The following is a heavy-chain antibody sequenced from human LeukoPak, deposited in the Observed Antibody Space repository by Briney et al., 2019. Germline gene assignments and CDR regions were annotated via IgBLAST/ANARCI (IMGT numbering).Heavy chain of an antibody. D-gene: IGHD1-26*01. CDR1: GFTFDDYA. Sequence: GGSLRLSCAASGFTFDDYAMHWVRQAPGKGLEWVSLISGDGGSTYYADSVKGRFTISRDNSKNSLYLQMNSLRTEDTALYYCAKDIFVFGVVGAISNFDYWGQGTLVTVSS. J-gene: IGHJ4*02. CDR2: ISGDGGST. V-gene: IGHV3-43*02. CDR3: AKDIFVFGVVGAISNFDY.